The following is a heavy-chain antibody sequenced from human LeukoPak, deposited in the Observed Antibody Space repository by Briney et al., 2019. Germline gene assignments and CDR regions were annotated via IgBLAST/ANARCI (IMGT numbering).Heavy chain of an antibody. CDR2: INWNGGST. D-gene: IGHD6-6*01. CDR1: GFTSDDYG. V-gene: IGHV3-20*04. CDR3: ARGFAAARPVY. J-gene: IGHJ4*02. Sequence: GGSLRLSCAASGFTSDDYGMSWVRQAPGKGLEWVSGINWNGGSTGYADSVKGRFTISRDNAKNSLYLQMNSLRAEDTALYYCARGFAAARPVYWGQGTLVTVSS.